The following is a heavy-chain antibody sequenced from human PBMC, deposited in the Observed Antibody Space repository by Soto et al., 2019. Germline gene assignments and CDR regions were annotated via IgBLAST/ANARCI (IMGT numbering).Heavy chain of an antibody. V-gene: IGHV4-31*03. CDR3: ARGPQGRGLGVSHFDY. CDR2: IYYSGST. D-gene: IGHD3-10*01. J-gene: IGHJ4*02. CDR1: GGSISSGGYY. Sequence: QVQLQESGPGLVKPSQTLSLTCTVSGGSISSGGYYWSWIRQHPGKGLEWIGYIYYSGSTYYNPSLKGRVTISVDTSKNQFSLKLSSVTAADTAVYYCARGPQGRGLGVSHFDYWGQGTLVTVSS.